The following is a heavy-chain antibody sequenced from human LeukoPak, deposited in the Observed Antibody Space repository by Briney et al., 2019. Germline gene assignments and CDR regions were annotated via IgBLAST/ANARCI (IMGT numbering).Heavy chain of an antibody. CDR2: INPHSGGT. D-gene: IGHD3-22*01. J-gene: IGHJ4*02. CDR3: ASAAPSYDSSGYYYSLYRY. CDR1: GYTFTGYY. Sequence: EASVKVSCKASGYTFTGYYMHWVRQAPGQGLEWMGRINPHSGGTNYAQKFQGRVTMTRDTSISTAYMELSRLRSGDTAVYYCASAAPSYDSSGYYYSLYRYWGQGTLVTVSS. V-gene: IGHV1-2*06.